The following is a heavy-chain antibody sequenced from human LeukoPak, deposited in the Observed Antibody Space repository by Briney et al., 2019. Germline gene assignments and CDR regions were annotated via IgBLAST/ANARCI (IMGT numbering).Heavy chain of an antibody. V-gene: IGHV3-30*04. D-gene: IGHD2-2*01. CDR1: GFTFSSYA. CDR2: ISYDGSNK. J-gene: IGHJ6*03. CDR3: AREGCSSTSCNLNLGYYYYYMDV. Sequence: PGGSLRLSCAASGFTFSSYAMHWVRQAPGKGLEWVAVISYDGSNKYYADSVKGRFTISRDNSKNTLYLQMNSLRAEDTAVYYCAREGCSSTSCNLNLGYYYYYMDVWGKGTTVTVSS.